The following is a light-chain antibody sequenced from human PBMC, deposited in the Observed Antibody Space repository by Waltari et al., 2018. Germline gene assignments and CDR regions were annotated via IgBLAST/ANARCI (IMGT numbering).Light chain of an antibody. CDR1: QYIRSA. CDR2: DAS. Sequence: AIQLTQTPSSLSASVGDRVTITCRASQYIRSALVWYQQTPGQPPRLLIYDASSLESEVSSRFSGSGSGTDFTLTVDSLQPEDFAIYYCQQSTDYPLTFGGGTRV. V-gene: IGKV1D-13*01. CDR3: QQSTDYPLT. J-gene: IGKJ4*01.